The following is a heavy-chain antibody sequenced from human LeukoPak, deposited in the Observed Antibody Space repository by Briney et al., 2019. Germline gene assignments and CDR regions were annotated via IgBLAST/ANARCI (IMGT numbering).Heavy chain of an antibody. V-gene: IGHV3-30*04. CDR2: TAYDGSDK. CDR3: ARRALPRAGTPDCFDP. CDR1: GFTLSTYA. J-gene: IGHJ5*02. Sequence: QTGGSLRLSCVASGFTLSTYAMHWVRQAPGKGLEWLAATAYDGSDKYYADSVKGRFTISRDNSKNTLYLQMNSLGAEDTAVYYCARRALPRAGTPDCFDPWGQGTLVTVSS. D-gene: IGHD6-13*01.